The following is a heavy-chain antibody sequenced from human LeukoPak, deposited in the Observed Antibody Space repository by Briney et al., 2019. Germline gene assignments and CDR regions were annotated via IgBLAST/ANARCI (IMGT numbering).Heavy chain of an antibody. J-gene: IGHJ4*02. V-gene: IGHV3-21*01. D-gene: IGHD2-2*01. CDR2: ISSSSSNI. Sequence: GGSLRLSCAASGFTFSDYSMNWVRQAPGKGLEWVSSISSSSSNIYYADSVKGRFTISGDNAKDSLYLEMNSLRAEDTAVYYCARACARTNCYTEDWGQGTLVTVSS. CDR1: GFTFSDYS. CDR3: ARACARTNCYTED.